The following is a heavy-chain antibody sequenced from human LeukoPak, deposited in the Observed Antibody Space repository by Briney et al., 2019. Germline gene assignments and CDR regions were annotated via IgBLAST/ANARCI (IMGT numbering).Heavy chain of an antibody. Sequence: GGSLRLSCVASGFSFRSYGMHWVRRAPGKGLEWVSAISGSGGSTYYADSVKGRFTISRDNSKNTLYLQMNSLRAEDTAVYYCARLPLIQSIAEQPNDYWGQGTLVTVSS. CDR3: ARLPLIQSIAEQPNDY. CDR1: GFSFRSYG. J-gene: IGHJ4*02. CDR2: ISGSGGST. V-gene: IGHV3-23*01. D-gene: IGHD6-6*01.